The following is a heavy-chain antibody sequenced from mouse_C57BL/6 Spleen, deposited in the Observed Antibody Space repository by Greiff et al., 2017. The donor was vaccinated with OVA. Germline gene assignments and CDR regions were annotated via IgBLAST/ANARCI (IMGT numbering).Heavy chain of an antibody. J-gene: IGHJ2*01. CDR3: TSRYGYYSV. CDR1: GYTFTSYW. Sequence: VQLQQPGADLVKPGASVKLSCKASGYTFTSYWMHWVKQRPGQGLEWIGMIHPNSGSLNYNEKFKSKATLTVDKSSSTAYMQLSGLASEDSAVYYCTSRYGYYSVWGQGTTLTVSS. D-gene: IGHD2-3*01. CDR2: IHPNSGSL. V-gene: IGHV1-64*01.